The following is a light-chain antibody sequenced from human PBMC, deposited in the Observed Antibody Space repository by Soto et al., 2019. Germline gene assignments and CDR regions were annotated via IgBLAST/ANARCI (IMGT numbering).Light chain of an antibody. CDR1: RNDVGNYNS. V-gene: IGLV2-23*03. Sequence: QSALTQPASVSGSPGQSITISCTGTRNDVGNYNSVSWYQQHPGKAPKLIIYEGSKRPSGVSNRFSGSRSGNTASLTISGLQAEDEADYYCCSYAGSSTVVFDRGTKLTVL. CDR2: EGS. CDR3: CSYAGSSTVV. J-gene: IGLJ2*01.